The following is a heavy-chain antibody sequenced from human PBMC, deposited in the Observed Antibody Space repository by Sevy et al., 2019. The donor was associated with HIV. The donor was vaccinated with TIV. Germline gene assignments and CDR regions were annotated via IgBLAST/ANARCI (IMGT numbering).Heavy chain of an antibody. CDR3: VSYRGCSGGSCYAGKLFAGYYYGMDV. J-gene: IGHJ6*02. CDR1: GGTFSSYA. CDR2: IIPIFGTA. D-gene: IGHD2-15*01. V-gene: IGHV1-69*13. Sequence: ASVKVSCKASGGTFSSYAISWVRQAPGQGLEWMGGIIPIFGTANYAQKFQGRVTITADESTSTAYMELSSLRSEDTAVYYCVSYRGCSGGSCYAGKLFAGYYYGMDVWGQGTTVTVSS.